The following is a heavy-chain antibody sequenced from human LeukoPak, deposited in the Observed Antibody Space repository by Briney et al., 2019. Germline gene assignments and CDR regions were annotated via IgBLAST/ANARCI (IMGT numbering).Heavy chain of an antibody. CDR2: IYHSGST. Sequence: SETLSLTCTVSGYSISSGYYWGWIRQPPGKGLEWIGSIYHSGSTYYNPSPKSRVTISVDTSKNQFSLKLSSVTAADTAVYYCARESIAARKGFDYWGQGTLVTVSS. CDR3: ARESIAARKGFDY. CDR1: GYSISSGYY. J-gene: IGHJ4*02. V-gene: IGHV4-38-2*02. D-gene: IGHD6-6*01.